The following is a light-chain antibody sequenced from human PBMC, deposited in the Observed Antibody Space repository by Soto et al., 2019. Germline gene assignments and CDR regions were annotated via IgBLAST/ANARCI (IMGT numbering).Light chain of an antibody. V-gene: IGKV3-20*01. Sequence: EIMSSQSPCTLSLSTGERVTLSCRASQSLSSGYLAWYQQKFGQAPRLLIYDASRRATGIPERFSGSGSGTDFTLTINRLEPEDFAVYYCQQYGSSPTFGQGTKV. CDR2: DAS. CDR3: QQYGSSPT. CDR1: QSLSSGY. J-gene: IGKJ1*01.